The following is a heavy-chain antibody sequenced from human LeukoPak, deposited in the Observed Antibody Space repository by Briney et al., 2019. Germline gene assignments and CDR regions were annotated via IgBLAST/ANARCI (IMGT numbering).Heavy chain of an antibody. CDR2: ISSSSSYI. J-gene: IGHJ3*02. CDR1: RFTFSSYA. Sequence: GGSLRLSCAASRFTFSSYAMSWVRQAPGKGLEWVSSISSSSSYIYYADSVKGRFTISRDNAKNSLYLQMNSLRAEDTAVYYCARAVSAYDASDIWGQGTMVTVSS. CDR3: ARAVSAYDASDI. V-gene: IGHV3-21*01.